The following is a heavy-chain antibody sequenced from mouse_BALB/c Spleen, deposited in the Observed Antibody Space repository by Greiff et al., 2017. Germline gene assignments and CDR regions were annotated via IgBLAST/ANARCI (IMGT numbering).Heavy chain of an antibody. V-gene: IGHV1-14*01. CDR2: INPYNDGT. J-gene: IGHJ3*01. CDR1: GYTFTSYV. D-gene: IGHD1-1*01. CDR3: ARSGYYGSSFFAY. Sequence: VQLQQSGPELVKPGASVKMSCKASGYTFTSYVMHWVKQKPGQGLEWIGYINPYNDGTKYNEKFKGKATLTSDKSSSTAYMELSSLTSEDSAVYYCARSGYYGSSFFAYWGQGTLVTVSA.